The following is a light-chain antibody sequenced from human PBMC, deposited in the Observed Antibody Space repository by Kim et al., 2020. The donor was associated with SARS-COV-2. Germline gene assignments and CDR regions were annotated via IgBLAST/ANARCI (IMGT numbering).Light chain of an antibody. CDR2: DVS. J-gene: IGKJ5*01. Sequence: EIVLTQSPGSLSLSPGERGTLSCRASQHVGINLAWYQQTPGQAPRLLIYDVSTRATGIPDRFSGSQSWTDFTLTISRLEPEDFAVYYCQQYTHSPITFGQGTRLEIK. V-gene: IGKV3-20*01. CDR1: QHVGIN. CDR3: QQYTHSPIT.